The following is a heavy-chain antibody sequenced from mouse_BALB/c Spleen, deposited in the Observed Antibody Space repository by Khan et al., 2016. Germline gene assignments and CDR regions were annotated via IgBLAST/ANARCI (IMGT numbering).Heavy chain of an antibody. Sequence: QVQLQQSGAELAKPGASVKMSCKASGYTFTTYWMHWVKQRSGQGLAWIGYINPNSGYTTYNQKFQNKATLPADKSSSTAYIQLSHLTTEDAAGYYWARHYRDYFDYWGQGTTLTVSS. CDR2: INPNSGYT. V-gene: IGHV1-7*01. CDR3: ARHYRDYFDY. D-gene: IGHD2-14*01. J-gene: IGHJ2*01. CDR1: GYTFTTYW.